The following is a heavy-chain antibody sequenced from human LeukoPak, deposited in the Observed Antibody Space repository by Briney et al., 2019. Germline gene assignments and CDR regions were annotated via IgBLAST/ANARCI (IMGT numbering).Heavy chain of an antibody. J-gene: IGHJ4*02. CDR2: IYSGGST. CDR1: GFSVSSNY. V-gene: IGHV3-53*01. D-gene: IGHD4-17*01. Sequence: PGGSLRLSCAASGFSVSSNYMSWVRQAPGKGLEWVSVIYSGGSTYYADSVKGRFTISRDTSKNTLFLQMNSLRAEDTAVYYCARAWHDYGDYSVKHFDYWGQGTLVTVSS. CDR3: ARAWHDYGDYSVKHFDY.